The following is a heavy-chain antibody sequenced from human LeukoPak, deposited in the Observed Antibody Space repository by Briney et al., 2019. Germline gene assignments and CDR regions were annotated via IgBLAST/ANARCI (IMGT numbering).Heavy chain of an antibody. CDR3: AREVGYCSGGSCRYDAFDI. V-gene: IGHV4-34*01. Sequence: SETLSLTCAVYGGSFSGYYWSWIRQPPGKGLEWIGEINHSGSTNYNPSLKSRVTISVDTSKNQFSLKLSSVTAADTAVYYCAREVGYCSGGSCRYDAFDIWGQGTMVTVSS. J-gene: IGHJ3*02. CDR1: GGSFSGYY. D-gene: IGHD2-15*01. CDR2: INHSGST.